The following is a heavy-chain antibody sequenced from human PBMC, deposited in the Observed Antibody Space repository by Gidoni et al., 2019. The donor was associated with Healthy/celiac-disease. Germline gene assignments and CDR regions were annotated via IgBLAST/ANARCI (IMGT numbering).Heavy chain of an antibody. V-gene: IGHV4-39*07. CDR3: ARGGDLLRLFDY. J-gene: IGHJ4*02. Sequence: QLQLQESGPGLVKPSETLSLTCTVSGGSISSSSSYWGWIRQPPGQGLEWIGSIYYSGSTYYNPSLKSRVTISVDTSKNQFSLKLSSVTAADTAVYYCARGGDLLRLFDYWGQGTLVTVSS. CDR1: GGSISSSSSY. CDR2: IYYSGST. D-gene: IGHD3-16*01.